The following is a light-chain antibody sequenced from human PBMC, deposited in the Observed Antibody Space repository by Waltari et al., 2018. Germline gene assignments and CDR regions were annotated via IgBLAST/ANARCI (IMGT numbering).Light chain of an antibody. V-gene: IGLV3-19*01. CDR3: YSRDSSGDHLRV. J-gene: IGLJ1*01. CDR1: GLRVYY. CDR2: GKN. Sequence: SSELTQDPAVSVAFGQPVTIKCHVDGLRVYYSTWYKEKPGQAPVLVIFGKNNRPSGIPDRFSGSSSGNTVSLTITGAQAEDEADYYCYSRDSSGDHLRVFGTGTRVTVL.